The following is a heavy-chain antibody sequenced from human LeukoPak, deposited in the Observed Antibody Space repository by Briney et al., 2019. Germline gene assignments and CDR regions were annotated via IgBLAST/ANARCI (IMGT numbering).Heavy chain of an antibody. V-gene: IGHV3-23*01. CDR1: GFTFSSYA. CDR3: AKEIQIYSSSWYGGADY. J-gene: IGHJ4*02. D-gene: IGHD6-13*01. CDR2: IIGSGGST. Sequence: GGSLRHSCAASGFTFSSYAMSWVRKAPGKGLEWVSGIIGSGGSTYYAESVKGRFTISRDNSKNTLYLQINSLRAEDTAVYYCAKEIQIYSSSWYGGADYWGQGTLVTVSS.